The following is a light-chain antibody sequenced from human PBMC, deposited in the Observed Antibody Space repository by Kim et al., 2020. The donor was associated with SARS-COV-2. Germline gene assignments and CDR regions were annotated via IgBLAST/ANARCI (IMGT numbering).Light chain of an antibody. CDR2: AAS. V-gene: IGKV1-27*01. Sequence: DIQMTQSPSSLSASVGDRVTITCRASQCISNYLAWYHQKPGKVPKLLIYAASTLQSGVPSRFSGSGSGTDFTLTISSLQPDDVATYYCQKYNSAPFTYCHGTKVDIQ. CDR3: QKYNSAPFT. CDR1: QCISNY. J-gene: IGKJ3*01.